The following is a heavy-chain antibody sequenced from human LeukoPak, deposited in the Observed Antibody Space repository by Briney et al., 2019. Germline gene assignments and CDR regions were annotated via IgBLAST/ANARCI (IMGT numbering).Heavy chain of an antibody. Sequence: QAGGSLRLSCAASGFTFSSYAMSWVRQAPGKGLEWVSAISGSGGSTYYADSVKGRFTISRDNSKNTLYLQMNSLRAEDTAVYYCAKAPFGVVIIWGRYYFDYWGQGTLVTVSS. D-gene: IGHD3-3*01. CDR1: GFTFSSYA. V-gene: IGHV3-23*01. CDR2: ISGSGGST. J-gene: IGHJ4*02. CDR3: AKAPFGVVIIWGRYYFDY.